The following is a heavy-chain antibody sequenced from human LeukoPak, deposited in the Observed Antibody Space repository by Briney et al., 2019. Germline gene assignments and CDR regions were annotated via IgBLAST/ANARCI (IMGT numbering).Heavy chain of an antibody. CDR3: ARDGRLRYFDSYYYGMDV. J-gene: IGHJ6*02. Sequence: AGGSLRLSCAASGFTFSDYYMSWIRQAPGKGLGWVSYISSSGSTIYYAGSVKGRFTISRDNAKNSLYLQMNSLRAEDTAVYYCARDGRLRYFDSYYYGMDVWGQGTTVTVSS. CDR1: GFTFSDYY. V-gene: IGHV3-11*01. CDR2: ISSSGSTI. D-gene: IGHD3-9*01.